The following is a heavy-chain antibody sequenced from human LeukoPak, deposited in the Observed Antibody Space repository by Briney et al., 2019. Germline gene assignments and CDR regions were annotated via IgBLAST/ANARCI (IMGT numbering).Heavy chain of an antibody. CDR1: GFTFSSYG. D-gene: IGHD5-24*01. V-gene: IGHV3-30*18. J-gene: IGHJ4*02. Sequence: QPGRSLRLSCAASGFTFSSYGLHWVRQAPGKGLEWVAVISYDGSNKYYADSVKGRFTISRDNSKNTLYLQMNSLRAEDTAVYYCAKDLRERDGYNLIVDYWGQGTLVTVSS. CDR3: AKDLRERDGYNLIVDY. CDR2: ISYDGSNK.